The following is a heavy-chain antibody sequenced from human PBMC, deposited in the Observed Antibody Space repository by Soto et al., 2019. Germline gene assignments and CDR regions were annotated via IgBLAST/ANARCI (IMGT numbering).Heavy chain of an antibody. V-gene: IGHV3-33*01. CDR2: IWYDGSNK. CDR1: GFTFSRYG. J-gene: IGHJ6*02. D-gene: IGHD6-19*01. Sequence: QVQLVESGEGVVQPGRSLRLSCAASGFTFSRYGMHWVRQAPGQGLEWVAVIWYDGSNKYYADSVKGRFTISRDNSKNTMYLQMNSLRAEDSAVYYCARGSSGWLYYYGMDVWGQGTTVTVS. CDR3: ARGSSGWLYYYGMDV.